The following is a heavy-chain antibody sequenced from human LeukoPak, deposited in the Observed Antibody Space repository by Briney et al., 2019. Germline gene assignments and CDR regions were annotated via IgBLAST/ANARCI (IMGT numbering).Heavy chain of an antibody. CDR1: GFTFNNYA. CDR3: AKGLRGNYDH. D-gene: IGHD1-26*01. J-gene: IGHJ5*02. V-gene: IGHV3-23*01. CDR2: ITDNGFNT. Sequence: GGSLRLSCAASGFTFNNYAMAWVRQAPEKGLEWVSSITDNGFNTYYADSVKGRFTISRGNSKSTLYLQMNSLRAEDTALYYCAKGLRGNYDHWGQGTLVTVSS.